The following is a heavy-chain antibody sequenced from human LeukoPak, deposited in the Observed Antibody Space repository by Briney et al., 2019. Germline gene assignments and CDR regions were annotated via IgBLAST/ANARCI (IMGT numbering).Heavy chain of an antibody. V-gene: IGHV1-18*01. CDR1: GYTFTSCG. CDR2: ISAYNGNT. CDR3: ARVGYSSGWYSGKDY. D-gene: IGHD6-19*01. Sequence: GASVKVSCKASGYTFTSCGISWVRQAPGQGLEWMGWISAYNGNTNYAQKLQGRVTMTTDTSTSTAYMELRSLRSDDTAVYYCARVGYSSGWYSGKDYWGQGTLVTVSS. J-gene: IGHJ4*02.